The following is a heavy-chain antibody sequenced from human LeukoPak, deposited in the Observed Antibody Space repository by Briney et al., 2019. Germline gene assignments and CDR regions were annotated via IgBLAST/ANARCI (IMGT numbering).Heavy chain of an antibody. CDR3: ARISYGSGSSADY. J-gene: IGHJ4*02. V-gene: IGHV3-21*01. D-gene: IGHD3-10*01. Sequence: GGSLRLSCAASGFTFSSYSMNWARQAPGKGLEWVSSISSSSSYIYYADSVKGRFTISRDNAKNSLYLQMNSLRAEDTAVYYCARISYGSGSSADYWGQGTLVTVSS. CDR2: ISSSSSYI. CDR1: GFTFSSYS.